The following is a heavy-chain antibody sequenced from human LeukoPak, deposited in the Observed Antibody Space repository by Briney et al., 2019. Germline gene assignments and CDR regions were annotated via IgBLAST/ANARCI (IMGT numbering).Heavy chain of an antibody. Sequence: VASVKVSCKASGYTFTTYGITWVRQVPGQGLEWMGWISAYNGNTNYAQKFQGRVTMTTDTPTSTAYMELKSLRSDDAAVYYCARDHMNYDFWSGYSNWFDPWGQGTLVTVSS. D-gene: IGHD3-3*01. CDR2: ISAYNGNT. V-gene: IGHV1-18*01. CDR1: GYTFTTYG. J-gene: IGHJ5*02. CDR3: ARDHMNYDFWSGYSNWFDP.